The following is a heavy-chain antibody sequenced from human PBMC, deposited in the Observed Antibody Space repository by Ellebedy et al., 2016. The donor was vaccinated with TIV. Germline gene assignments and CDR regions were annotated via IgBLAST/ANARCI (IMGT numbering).Heavy chain of an antibody. CDR2: ITWSGGSI. CDR1: GFTFGNFA. CDR3: AGGELLSLFDY. V-gene: IGHV3-9*01. J-gene: IGHJ4*02. Sequence: GGSLRLXCAASGFTFGNFAMHWVRQVPGKGLEWVSSITWSGGSIDQADSVEGRFTISRDNSKNTVSLQMNSLRAEDTAVYYCAGGELLSLFDYWGQGTLVTVSS. D-gene: IGHD3-10*01.